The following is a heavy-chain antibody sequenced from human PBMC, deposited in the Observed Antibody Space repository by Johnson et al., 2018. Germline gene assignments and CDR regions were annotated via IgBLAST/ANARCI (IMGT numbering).Heavy chain of an antibody. J-gene: IGHJ4*02. CDR3: ARGRRASDNYSVRAKSKFFFDY. CDR2: INRSGDT. V-gene: IGHV4-34*01. Sequence: QVRLQQWGAGLFKPSETLSLSCGVYGESLSGYSWTWIRQPPGQGLEWIAAINRSGDTPYSPSLKSRVTISVDTSKNQFSLNLKSVTASDAAVYYCARGRRASDNYSVRAKSKFFFDYWGQGTLVTDSS. CDR1: GESLSGYS. D-gene: IGHD3-10*02.